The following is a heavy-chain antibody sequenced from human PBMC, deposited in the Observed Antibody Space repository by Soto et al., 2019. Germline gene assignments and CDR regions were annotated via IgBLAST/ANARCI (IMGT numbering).Heavy chain of an antibody. Sequence: SEILSLTCAVHGGSFSGYYWSWIRQPPGKGLEWIGEINHSGSTNYNPSLKSRVTISVDTSKNQFSLKLSSVTAADTAVYYCARATQGGPYFYWGQGTLVTVSS. D-gene: IGHD1-26*01. CDR1: GGSFSGYY. V-gene: IGHV4-34*01. CDR2: INHSGST. J-gene: IGHJ4*02. CDR3: ARATQGGPYFY.